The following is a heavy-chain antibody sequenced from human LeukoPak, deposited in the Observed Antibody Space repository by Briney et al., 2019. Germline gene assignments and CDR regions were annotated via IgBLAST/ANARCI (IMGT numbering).Heavy chain of an antibody. Sequence: SETLSLTCTVSDDSISSSSYYWGWIRPPPGKGLEWIGNIYYSGSTYYNPSLKSRVTISVDTSKNQFSLRLSSVTAADTAVYYCARTYYSRSSSFDYWGQGTLVTVSS. D-gene: IGHD6-6*01. CDR1: DDSISSSSYY. J-gene: IGHJ4*02. CDR2: IYYSGST. V-gene: IGHV4-39*01. CDR3: ARTYYSRSSSFDY.